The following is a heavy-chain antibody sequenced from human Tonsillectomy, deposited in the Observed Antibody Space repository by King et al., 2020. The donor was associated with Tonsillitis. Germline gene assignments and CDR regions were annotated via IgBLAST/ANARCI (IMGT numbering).Heavy chain of an antibody. CDR1: GGSLSNYS. J-gene: IGHJ6*03. CDR2: IYYRGST. Sequence: LPSSFPGLVPPSSPLSLPFPVSGGSLSNYSWSLLRQPPGKGLEWLGYIYYRGSTSYNPSLKSRVPLSVDTSKNQFSLKLTSVTAAETAGEEGERKGKREGGEGGGGGKGTTGT. V-gene: IGHV4-59*08. D-gene: IGHD3-16*01. CDR3: ERKGKREGGEGGG.